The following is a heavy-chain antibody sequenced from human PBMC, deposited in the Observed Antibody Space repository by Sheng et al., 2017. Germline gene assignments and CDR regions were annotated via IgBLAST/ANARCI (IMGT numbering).Heavy chain of an antibody. CDR2: ISWNSGSI. D-gene: IGHD3-9*01. Sequence: EVQLVESGGGLVQPGRSLRLSCAASGFTFDDYAMHWVRQAPGKGLEWVSGISWNSGSIGYADSVKGRFTISRDNAKNSLYLQMNSLRAEDTALYYCAKSTFIYDILTGYSTDYGMDVWDQGP. CDR3: AKSTFIYDILTGYSTDYGMDV. CDR1: GFTFDDYA. J-gene: IGHJ6*02. V-gene: IGHV3-9*01.